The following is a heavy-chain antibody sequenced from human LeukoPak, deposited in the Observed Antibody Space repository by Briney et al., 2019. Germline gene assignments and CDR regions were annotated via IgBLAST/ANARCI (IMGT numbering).Heavy chain of an antibody. J-gene: IGHJ3*02. CDR1: GGSISSSSYY. Sequence: PPETLSLTCTVSGGSISSSSYYWGWIRQPPGKGLEWIGSIYYSGSTTYNPSLKSRVTISVDTSKNQFSLKLRPVTAADTAVYYCARRVYSSSWYLHAFDIWGQGTMVTVSS. CDR2: IYYSGST. V-gene: IGHV4-39*07. CDR3: ARRVYSSSWYLHAFDI. D-gene: IGHD6-13*01.